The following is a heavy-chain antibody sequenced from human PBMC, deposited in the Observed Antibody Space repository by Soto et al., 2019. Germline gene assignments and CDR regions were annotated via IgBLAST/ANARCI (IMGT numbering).Heavy chain of an antibody. J-gene: IGHJ4*02. V-gene: IGHV4-59*01. Sequence: SETLSLTCTVSGGSISSYYWSWIRQPPGKGLEWIGYIYYSGSTNYNPSLKSRVTISVETSKNQFSLKLSSVTAADTAVYYCARSIEGVTTAPHYWGQGTLVTVSS. D-gene: IGHD4-17*01. CDR1: GGSISSYY. CDR2: IYYSGST. CDR3: ARSIEGVTTAPHY.